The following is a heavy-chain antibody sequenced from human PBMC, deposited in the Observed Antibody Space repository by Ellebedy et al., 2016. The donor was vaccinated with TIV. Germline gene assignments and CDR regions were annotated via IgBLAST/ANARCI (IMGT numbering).Heavy chain of an antibody. CDR2: IIPIFGTA. CDR3: ARERYQLGGGSYSAPDY. V-gene: IGHV1-69*13. J-gene: IGHJ4*02. D-gene: IGHD1-26*01. CDR1: GGTFSSYA. Sequence: ASVKVSCKASGGTFSSYAISWVRQAPGQGLEWMGGIIPIFGTANYAQKFQGRVTITADESTSTAYMELSSLRSEDTAVYYCARERYQLGGGSYSAPDYWGQGTLVTVSS.